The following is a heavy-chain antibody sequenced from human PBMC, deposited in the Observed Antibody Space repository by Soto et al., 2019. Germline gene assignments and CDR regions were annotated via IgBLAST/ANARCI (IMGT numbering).Heavy chain of an antibody. CDR1: GGSISSYY. D-gene: IGHD1-26*01. J-gene: IGHJ4*02. V-gene: IGHV4-59*01. CDR2: IYYSGST. CDR3: ARDRNPQGGSYDY. Sequence: SETLSLTCTVSGGSISSYYWSWIRQPPGKGLEWIGYIYYSGSTNYNPSLKSRVTISVDTSKNQFSLKLSSVTAADTAVYYCARDRNPQGGSYDYWGQGTLVTVSS.